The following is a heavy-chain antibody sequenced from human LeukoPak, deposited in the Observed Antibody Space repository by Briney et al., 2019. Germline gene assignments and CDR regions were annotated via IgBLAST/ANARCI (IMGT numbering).Heavy chain of an antibody. CDR1: GFTFSSYA. J-gene: IGHJ4*02. D-gene: IGHD1-26*01. Sequence: GGSLRLSCAASGFTFSSYAMSWVRQAPGKGLEWVSAISGSGGSTYYADSVKGRFTISRDNSKNTLYLQMNSLRAEDTAVYYCAKDHGGPQGASGSYYDYWGQGTLVTVSS. V-gene: IGHV3-23*01. CDR2: ISGSGGST. CDR3: AKDHGGPQGASGSYYDY.